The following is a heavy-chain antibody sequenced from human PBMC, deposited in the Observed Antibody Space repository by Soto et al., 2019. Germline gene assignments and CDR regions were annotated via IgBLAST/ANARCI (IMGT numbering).Heavy chain of an antibody. CDR2: IRSKANSYAT. V-gene: IGHV3-73*01. D-gene: IGHD3-3*01. J-gene: IGHJ5*02. Sequence: EVQLVESGGGLVQPGGSLKLSCAASGFTFSGSAMHWVRQASGKGLEWVGRIRSKANSYATAYAASVKGRFTISRDDSKNTAYLQMNSLKTEDTAVYYCTYGAAWSFDPWGQGTLVTVSS. CDR3: TYGAAWSFDP. CDR1: GFTFSGSA.